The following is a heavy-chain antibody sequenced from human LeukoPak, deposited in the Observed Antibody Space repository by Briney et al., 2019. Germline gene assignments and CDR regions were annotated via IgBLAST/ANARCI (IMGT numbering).Heavy chain of an antibody. J-gene: IGHJ3*02. CDR1: GFTFSSYG. CDR2: ISYDGSNK. Sequence: GGSLRLSCAASGFTFSSYGMHWVRQAPGKGLEWVAVISYDGSNKYYADSVKGRFTISRDNSKNTLYLQMNSLRAEDTAVYYCAKDRGSSWYPDAFDIWGQGTMVTVSS. CDR3: AKDRGSSWYPDAFDI. V-gene: IGHV3-30*18. D-gene: IGHD6-13*01.